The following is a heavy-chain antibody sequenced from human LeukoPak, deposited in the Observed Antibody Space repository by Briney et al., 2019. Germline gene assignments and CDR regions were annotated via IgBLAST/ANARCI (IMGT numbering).Heavy chain of an antibody. CDR3: ARRGRYCSSTSCYSYFDY. CDR2: IYHSGST. D-gene: IGHD2-2*02. Sequence: SETLSLTCTVSGGSISSYYWSWIRQPPGKGLEWIGYIYHSGSTNYNPSLKSRVTISVDTPKNQFSLKLSSVTAADTAVYYCARRGRYCSSTSCYSYFDYWGQGTLVTVSS. CDR1: GGSISSYY. V-gene: IGHV4-59*01. J-gene: IGHJ4*02.